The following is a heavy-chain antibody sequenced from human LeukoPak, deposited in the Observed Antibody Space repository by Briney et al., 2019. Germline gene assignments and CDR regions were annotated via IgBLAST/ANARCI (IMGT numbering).Heavy chain of an antibody. J-gene: IGHJ4*02. CDR1: GFTFSDHG. CDR2: IWYNGSKK. V-gene: IGHV3-33*01. CDR3: ARRLEYSGSKGVFDY. Sequence: PGGSLRLSCAASGFTFSDHGMHWVRQAPGKGLEWVAIIWYNGSKKYYAESVKGRFTISRDNSKNTLDLQMNSLRAEDTAVYYCARRLEYSGSKGVFDYWGQGTLVTVSS. D-gene: IGHD1-26*01.